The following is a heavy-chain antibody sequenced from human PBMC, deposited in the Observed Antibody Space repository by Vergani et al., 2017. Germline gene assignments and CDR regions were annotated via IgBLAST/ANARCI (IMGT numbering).Heavy chain of an antibody. CDR1: GFTFSSYS. Sequence: EVQLVESGGGLVKPGGSLRLSCAASGFTFSSYSMNWVRQAPGKGLEWVSSISSSSSYIYYADSVKGRFTISRDNAKNSLYLQMNSLRAEDTALYYCAKNSQLLWFRGEPDYWGQGTLVTVSS. CDR2: ISSSSSYI. V-gene: IGHV3-21*04. J-gene: IGHJ4*02. D-gene: IGHD3-10*01. CDR3: AKNSQLLWFRGEPDY.